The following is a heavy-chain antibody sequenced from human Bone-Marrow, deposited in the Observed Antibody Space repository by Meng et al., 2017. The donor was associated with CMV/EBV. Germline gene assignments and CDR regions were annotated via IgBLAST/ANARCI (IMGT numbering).Heavy chain of an antibody. D-gene: IGHD1-26*01. CDR2: IYPGDSDT. CDR1: GYSFATYW. Sequence: GESLKISCQGSGYSFATYWIAWVRQMPGKGLEWMGIIYPGDSDTRYSPSFQGQVTISADKSISTAYLQWSSLKASDTAMYYCARLGGSYYLHFDYWGQGTLVTVSS. CDR3: ARLGGSYYLHFDY. J-gene: IGHJ4*02. V-gene: IGHV5-51*01.